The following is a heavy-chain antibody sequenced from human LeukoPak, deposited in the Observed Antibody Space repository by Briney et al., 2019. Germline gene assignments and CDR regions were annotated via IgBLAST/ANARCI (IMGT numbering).Heavy chain of an antibody. CDR2: IKQDGGEI. J-gene: IGHJ4*02. V-gene: IGHV3-7*01. Sequence: GGSLRLSCAASGFTVSSNYMSWVRQAPGKGLEWVANIKQDGGEIFYVDSVKGRFTISRDNAKNSLYLQMNSLRAEDTAVYYCAREDHSNYNYWGQGTLVTVSS. CDR1: GFTVSSNY. D-gene: IGHD4-11*01. CDR3: AREDHSNYNY.